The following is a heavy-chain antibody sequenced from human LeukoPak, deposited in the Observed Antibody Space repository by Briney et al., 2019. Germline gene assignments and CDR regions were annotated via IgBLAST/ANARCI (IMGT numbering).Heavy chain of an antibody. CDR3: ARWNDWAGYYFDY. J-gene: IGHJ4*02. Sequence: PSETLSLTCTVSGGSISSYYWSWIRQPPGKGLEWIGYIYYSGSTNYNPPPNSRVTISVDTSKNSFSLKLSSVTAADTDVYYCARWNDWAGYYFDYWGQGTLVTVSS. D-gene: IGHD3-9*01. CDR2: IYYSGST. CDR1: GGSISSYY. V-gene: IGHV4-59*01.